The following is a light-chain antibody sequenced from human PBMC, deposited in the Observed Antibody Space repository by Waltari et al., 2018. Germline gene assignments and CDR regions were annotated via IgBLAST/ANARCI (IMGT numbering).Light chain of an antibody. CDR1: NSNIGSNS. CDR3: ATWDDSQRV. V-gene: IGLV1-44*01. Sequence: QSVLTQPPSASGTPGQRVTIPCSGSNSNIGSNSLCWFQQLPGTAPKLLIYGNDHRPSGVPDRFSGSKSGTSASLAISGLQSEDEADYYCATWDDSQRVFGTGTKVTVL. J-gene: IGLJ1*01. CDR2: GND.